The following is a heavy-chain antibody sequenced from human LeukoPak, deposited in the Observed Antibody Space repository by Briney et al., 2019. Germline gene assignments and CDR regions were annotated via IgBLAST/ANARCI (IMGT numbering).Heavy chain of an antibody. CDR3: ASPGYCSGGSCYSEYYFDY. CDR1: GDTFSRYA. V-gene: IGHV1-69*05. J-gene: IGHJ4*02. Sequence: SVKVSCKASGDTFSRYAISWVRQAPGQGLEWMGGIIPIFGTANYAQKFQGRVTITTDESTSTAYMELSSLRSEDTTVYYCASPGYCSGGSCYSEYYFDYWGQGTLVTVSS. D-gene: IGHD2-15*01. CDR2: IIPIFGTA.